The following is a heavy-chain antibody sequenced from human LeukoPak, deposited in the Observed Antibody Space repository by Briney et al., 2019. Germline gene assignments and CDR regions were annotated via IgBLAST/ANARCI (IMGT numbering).Heavy chain of an antibody. Sequence: SETLSLTCAVYGGSFSSYYWGWIRQPPGKGLEWIGSIYYSGSTYYNPSLKSRVTISVDTSKNQFSLKLSSVTAADTAVYYCASLRRQTNAFDIWGQGTMVTVSS. V-gene: IGHV4-39*01. CDR3: ASLRRQTNAFDI. J-gene: IGHJ3*02. CDR2: IYYSGST. CDR1: GGSFSSYY.